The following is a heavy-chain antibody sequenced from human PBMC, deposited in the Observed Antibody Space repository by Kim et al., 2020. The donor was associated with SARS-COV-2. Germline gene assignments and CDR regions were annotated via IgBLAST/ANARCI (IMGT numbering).Heavy chain of an antibody. CDR3: AREGISIDSLTYYYYGMDV. CDR1: GGSISSSNW. J-gene: IGHJ6*02. D-gene: IGHD3-3*02. V-gene: IGHV4-4*02. CDR2: IYHSGST. Sequence: SETLSLTCAVSGGSISSSNWWSWVRQPPGKGLEWIGEIYHSGSTNYNPSLKSRVTISVDKSKNQFSLKLSSVTAADTAVYYCAREGISIDSLTYYYYGMDVWGQGTTVTVSS.